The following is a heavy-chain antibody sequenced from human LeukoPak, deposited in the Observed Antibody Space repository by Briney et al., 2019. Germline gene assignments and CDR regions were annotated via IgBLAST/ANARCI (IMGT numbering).Heavy chain of an antibody. CDR3: ASLTTVTNDAFDI. J-gene: IGHJ3*02. Sequence: GGSLRLSCAASGFTFSSYWMHWVRQAPGKGLVWVSRINSDGSSTSYADSVKGRFTISRDNAKNTLYLQMNSLRAEDTAVYYCASLTTVTNDAFDIWGQGTMVTVSS. D-gene: IGHD4-17*01. CDR2: INSDGSST. CDR1: GFTFSSYW. V-gene: IGHV3-74*01.